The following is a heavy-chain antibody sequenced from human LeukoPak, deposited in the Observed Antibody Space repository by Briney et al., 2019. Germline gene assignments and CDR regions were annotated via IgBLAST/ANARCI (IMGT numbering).Heavy chain of an antibody. CDR2: LNHSGST. Sequence: SETLSLTCAVYGGSFSGYYWSWIRQPPGKGLEWIGELNHSGSTNYSPSLKSRVTISVDTSKNQFSLKLSSVTAADTAVYYCARSRARPYYYMDVWGKGTTVTVSS. CDR1: GGSFSGYY. V-gene: IGHV4-34*01. J-gene: IGHJ6*03. D-gene: IGHD6-6*01. CDR3: ARSRARPYYYMDV.